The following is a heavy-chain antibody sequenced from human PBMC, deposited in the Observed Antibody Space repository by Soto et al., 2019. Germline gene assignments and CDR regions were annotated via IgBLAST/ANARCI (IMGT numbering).Heavy chain of an antibody. J-gene: IGHJ3*02. V-gene: IGHV1-18*01. CDR1: GYTFTSYG. Sequence: ASVKVSCKASGYTFTSYGISWVRQAPGQGLEWMGWISAYNGNTNYAQKLQGRVTMTTDTSTSTAYMELRSLRSDDTAVYYCARDQSGIAVADAFDIWGQGTMVTVSS. CDR3: ARDQSGIAVADAFDI. D-gene: IGHD6-19*01. CDR2: ISAYNGNT.